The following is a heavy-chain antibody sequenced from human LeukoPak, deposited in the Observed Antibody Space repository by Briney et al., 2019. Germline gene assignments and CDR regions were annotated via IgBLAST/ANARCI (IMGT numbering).Heavy chain of an antibody. CDR3: AKAGVPAASYYYYMDV. D-gene: IGHD2-2*01. CDR2: ISGSGGST. CDR1: GFTFSSYA. J-gene: IGHJ6*03. V-gene: IGHV3-23*01. Sequence: PGGSLRLSCAASGFTFSSYAMSWVRQAPGKGLEWVSAISGSGGSTYYADSVKGRFTISRDNSKNTLYLQMNSLRAEDTAVYYCAKAGVPAASYYYYMDVWGKGTTVTVSS.